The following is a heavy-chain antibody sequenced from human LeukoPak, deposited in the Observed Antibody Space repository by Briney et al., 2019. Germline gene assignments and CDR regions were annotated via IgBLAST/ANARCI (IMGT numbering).Heavy chain of an antibody. Sequence: GASVKVSCKASGYSFTDYGISWVRQAPGQGLEWMGWTSTYSGNTNYAHKIQGRVTLTTDTSTSTAYMELRSLRSDDTAVYYCTRSTLSAEDHWGQGTLVIVSS. CDR1: GYSFTDYG. J-gene: IGHJ4*02. CDR3: TRSTLSAEDH. V-gene: IGHV1-18*01. CDR2: TSTYSGNT.